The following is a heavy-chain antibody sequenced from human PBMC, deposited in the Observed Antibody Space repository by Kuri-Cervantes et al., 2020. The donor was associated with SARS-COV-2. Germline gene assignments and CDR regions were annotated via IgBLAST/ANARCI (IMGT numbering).Heavy chain of an antibody. Sequence: SDTLTLTFTVSGGSISSSSYYWSWIRQPAGKGLEWIGRIYTSGSTNYNPSLKSRVTMSVDTSKNQFSLKLSSVTAADPAVYCCARDADSSGSLDYWGQGTLVTVSS. CDR3: ARDADSSGSLDY. J-gene: IGHJ4*02. CDR2: IYTSGST. CDR1: GGSISSSSYY. D-gene: IGHD3-22*01. V-gene: IGHV4-61*02.